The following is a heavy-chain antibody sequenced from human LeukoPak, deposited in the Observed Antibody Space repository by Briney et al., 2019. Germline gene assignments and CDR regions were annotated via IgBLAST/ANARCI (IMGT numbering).Heavy chain of an antibody. D-gene: IGHD6-19*01. J-gene: IGHJ4*02. CDR3: ARDSPPGIAVAAVND. V-gene: IGHV1-2*02. CDR2: INPNSGGT. CDR1: GYTFTGYY. Sequence: ASVKVSCKASGYTFTGYYMHWVRQAPGQGLEWMGWINPNSGGTNYAQKFQGRVTMTRDTSISTAYMELSRLRSDDTAVYYCARDSPPGIAVAAVNDWGQGTLVTVSS.